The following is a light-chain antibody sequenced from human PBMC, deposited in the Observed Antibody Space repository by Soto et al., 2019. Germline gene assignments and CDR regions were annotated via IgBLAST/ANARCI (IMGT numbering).Light chain of an antibody. J-gene: IGLJ2*01. Sequence: QSVLTQPPSVSGAPGQRVTISCTGSSSNIGAGYDVHWYQQLPGTAPKLLLYGNNNRPSGVPDRFSGSKSGTSASLAITGLQAEDEADYYCQSYDSSLSGVVFGGGTKLTV. CDR3: QSYDSSLSGVV. CDR2: GNN. CDR1: SSNIGAGYD. V-gene: IGLV1-40*01.